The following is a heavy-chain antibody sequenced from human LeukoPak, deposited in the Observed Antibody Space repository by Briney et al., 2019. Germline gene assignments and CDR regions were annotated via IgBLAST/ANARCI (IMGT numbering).Heavy chain of an antibody. CDR2: MWFDGSNK. Sequence: PGGSLRLSCAASGFTFSSYGMHWVRQAPGKGLEWVAVMWFDGSNKNYVDSVKGRFTISRDISKNTVFLQMNSLRVEDTAVYYCARRPGIAAAGIDYWGQGTLVTVSS. CDR1: GFTFSSYG. J-gene: IGHJ4*02. V-gene: IGHV3-33*08. CDR3: ARRPGIAAAGIDY. D-gene: IGHD6-13*01.